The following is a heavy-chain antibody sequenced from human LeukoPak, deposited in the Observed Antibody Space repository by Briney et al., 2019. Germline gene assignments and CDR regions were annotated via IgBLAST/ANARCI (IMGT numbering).Heavy chain of an antibody. CDR1: GFTFSSYS. V-gene: IGHV3-21*06. Sequence: GGSLRLSCVASGFTFSSYSMTWVRQAPGKALEWVSSISSSTSYIFYADSLKGRITVSRDNAENLLYLQMNYLRAEDTAIYYCVRGRYCSSGRCSESLQYWGRGTLITASS. CDR2: ISSSTSYI. CDR3: VRGRYCSSGRCSESLQY. J-gene: IGHJ1*01. D-gene: IGHD2-15*01.